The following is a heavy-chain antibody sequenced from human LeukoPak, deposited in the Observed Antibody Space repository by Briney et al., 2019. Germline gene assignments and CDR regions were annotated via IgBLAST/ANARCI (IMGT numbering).Heavy chain of an antibody. J-gene: IGHJ4*02. CDR1: GFTFSSYS. D-gene: IGHD1-26*01. CDR3: ARDRGSYPHYFDD. Sequence: GGSLRLSCAASGFTFSSYSMNWVRQAPGKGLEWVSAISGSGGRTYYADSVKGRFTISRDNAKNTLYLQMSSLRAEDTAVYYCARDRGSYPHYFDDWGQGTLVTVSS. V-gene: IGHV3-21*01. CDR2: ISGSGGRT.